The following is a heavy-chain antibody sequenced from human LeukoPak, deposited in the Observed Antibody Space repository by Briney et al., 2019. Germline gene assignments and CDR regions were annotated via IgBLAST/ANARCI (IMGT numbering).Heavy chain of an antibody. CDR2: IYYSGST. J-gene: IGHJ6*03. D-gene: IGHD2-2*01. CDR3: AREGGPYCSSTSCSVMDV. Sequence: KTSETLSLTCIVSGGSINSYYWGWVRQPPGKGLEWIGYIYYSGSTNYNPSLKSRVTMSVDTSKNQFSLKLSSVTAADTAVYYCAREGGPYCSSTSCSVMDVWGKGTTVTVSS. CDR1: GGSINSYY. V-gene: IGHV4-59*12.